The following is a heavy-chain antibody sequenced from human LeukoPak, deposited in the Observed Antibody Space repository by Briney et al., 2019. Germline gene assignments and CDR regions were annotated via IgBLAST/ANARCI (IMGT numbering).Heavy chain of an antibody. V-gene: IGHV4-4*07. CDR2: IYTSGST. J-gene: IGHJ3*02. CDR3: ARLWDYYGSGTPTGAFDI. Sequence: PSETPSLTCTVSGGSISSYYWSWIRQPAGKGLEWIGRIYTSGSTNYNPSLKSRVTMSVDTSKNQFSLKLSSVTAADTAVYYCARLWDYYGSGTPTGAFDIWGQGTMVTVSS. D-gene: IGHD3-10*01. CDR1: GGSISSYY.